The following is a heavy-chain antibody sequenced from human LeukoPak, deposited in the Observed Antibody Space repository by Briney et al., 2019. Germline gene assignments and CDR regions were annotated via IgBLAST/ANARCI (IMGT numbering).Heavy chain of an antibody. CDR2: IHSSGNT. CDR3: ARDVGKAY. J-gene: IGHJ4*02. CDR1: GFSISTYY. Sequence: SETLSLTCTVSGFSISTYYWSWLRQPAGKGLEWIGRIHSSGNTNYNPSLQSRVSLSIDTSQNQFSLRLTSLTAADTAVYFCARDVGKAYWGQGLLAIVSS. V-gene: IGHV4-4*07. D-gene: IGHD4-23*01.